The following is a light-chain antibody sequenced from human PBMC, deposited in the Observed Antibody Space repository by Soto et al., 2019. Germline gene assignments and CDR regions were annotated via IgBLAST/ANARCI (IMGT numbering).Light chain of an antibody. CDR3: QQYNGYPYT. V-gene: IGKV1-5*03. CDR2: RAS. J-gene: IGKJ2*01. CDR1: QSIHNW. Sequence: DIQMTQSPSALSASVGDRVTITCRASQSIHNWLAWYQQKPGEAPKLLIYRASSLESGVPSRFDGSGSVTEFTLTISSLQPDDFATYCCQQYNGYPYTFCHGTKLEIK.